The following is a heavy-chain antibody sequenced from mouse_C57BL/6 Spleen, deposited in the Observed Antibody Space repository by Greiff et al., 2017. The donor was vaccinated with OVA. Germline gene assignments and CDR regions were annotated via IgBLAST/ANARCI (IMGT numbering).Heavy chain of an antibody. CDR3: ARLGLRRRNYYAMDY. J-gene: IGHJ4*01. V-gene: IGHV5-4*03. D-gene: IGHD2-4*01. CDR2: ISDGGSYT. CDR1: GFTFSSYA. Sequence: EVKLVESGGGLVKPGGSLKLSCAASGFTFSSYAMSWVRQTPEKRLEWVATISDGGSYTYYPDNVKGRFTISRDNAKNNLYLQMSQLKSEDTAMYYCARLGLRRRNYYAMDYWGQGTSVTVSS.